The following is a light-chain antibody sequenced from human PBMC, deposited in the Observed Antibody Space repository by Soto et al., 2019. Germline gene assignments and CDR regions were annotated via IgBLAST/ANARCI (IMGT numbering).Light chain of an antibody. V-gene: IGKV1-39*01. Sequence: DIQMTQSPSSLSASVGDRVTIACRASQGISSFLNWYQQKPGNAPKLLIYAASSLQSGVPSRFSGIGSGTDFPLNKSSLLTEDIATNCCQQSYSTPLFTFGPGTKVNI. J-gene: IGKJ3*01. CDR1: QGISSF. CDR2: AAS. CDR3: QQSYSTPLFT.